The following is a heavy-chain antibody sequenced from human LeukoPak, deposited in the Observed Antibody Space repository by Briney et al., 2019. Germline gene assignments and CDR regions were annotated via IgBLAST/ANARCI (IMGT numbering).Heavy chain of an antibody. CDR3: ARVTCYYNWCYA. CDR1: GGTFSSYA. J-gene: IGHJ5*02. CDR2: IIPILGIA. V-gene: IGHV1-69*04. D-gene: IGHD3-9*01. Sequence: ASVKVSCKVSGGTFSSYAISWVRQAPGQGLEWMGRIIPILGIANYAQKFQGRATITADKSTSTAYMELSSLRSEDTAVYYCARVTCYYNWCYALGQGALVSVSS.